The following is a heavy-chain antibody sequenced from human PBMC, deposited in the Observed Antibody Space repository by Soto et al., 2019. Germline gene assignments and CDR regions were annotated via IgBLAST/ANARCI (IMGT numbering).Heavy chain of an antibody. Sequence: SVKVSCKASGGTFSSYAISWVRQAPGQGLEWMGGIIPIFGTANYAQKFQGRVTITADESTSTAYMELSSLRSEDTAVYYCARDMGWELGYYYGMDVWGQGTTVTVSS. CDR1: GGTFSSYA. CDR2: IIPIFGTA. CDR3: ARDMGWELGYYYGMDV. J-gene: IGHJ6*02. V-gene: IGHV1-69*13. D-gene: IGHD1-26*01.